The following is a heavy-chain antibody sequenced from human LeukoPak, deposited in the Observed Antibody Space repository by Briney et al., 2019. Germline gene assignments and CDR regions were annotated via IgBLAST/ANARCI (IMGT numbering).Heavy chain of an antibody. J-gene: IGHJ4*02. CDR1: GYTFTSYA. Sequence: GASVKVSCKASGYTFTSYAIHWVRQAPGQSPEWMGWINVGNGNTKYSQKFQGRVTITRDTSASTAYMELSSLRSEDTAVYYCARLTVTLYYFDYWGQGTLVTVSS. V-gene: IGHV1-3*01. D-gene: IGHD4-17*01. CDR2: INVGNGNT. CDR3: ARLTVTLYYFDY.